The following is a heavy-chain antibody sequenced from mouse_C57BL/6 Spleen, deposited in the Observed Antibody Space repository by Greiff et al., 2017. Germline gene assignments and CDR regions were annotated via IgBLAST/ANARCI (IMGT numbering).Heavy chain of an antibody. CDR3: ARGHDGYYSAWFAY. Sequence: VQLQQSGPELVKPGASVKISCKASGYTFTDYYMNWVKQSHGKSLEWIGDINPNNGGTSYNQKFKGKATLTVDKSSSTAYMELRSLTSEDSAVYYCARGHDGYYSAWFAYWGQGTLVTVSA. CDR1: GYTFTDYY. D-gene: IGHD2-3*01. CDR2: INPNNGGT. J-gene: IGHJ3*01. V-gene: IGHV1-26*01.